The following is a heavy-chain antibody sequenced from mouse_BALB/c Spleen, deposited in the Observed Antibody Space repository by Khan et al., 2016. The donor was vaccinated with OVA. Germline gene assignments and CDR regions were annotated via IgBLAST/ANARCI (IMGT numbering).Heavy chain of an antibody. CDR1: GFSLTDYG. V-gene: IGHV2-6-7*01. CDR2: IWGDGST. CDR3: ARELRLGGFAY. J-gene: IGHJ3*01. Sequence: QVQLKQSGPGLVAPSQSLSITCTVSGFSLTDYGVNWVRQSPGKGLEWLGMIWGDGSTDYNSALKSRLSINKDNSKSQVFLKMNSLQTDDTARYYCARELRLGGFAYWGQGTLVTVSA. D-gene: IGHD1-2*01.